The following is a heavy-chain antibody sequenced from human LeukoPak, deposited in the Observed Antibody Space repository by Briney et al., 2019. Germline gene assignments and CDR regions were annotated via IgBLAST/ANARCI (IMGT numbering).Heavy chain of an antibody. V-gene: IGHV4-31*11. CDR1: GDSISSGGYY. CDR2: IYYSGST. D-gene: IGHD1-26*01. CDR3: ARASEWELLDLGGFDY. J-gene: IGHJ4*02. Sequence: PSETLSLTCAVSGDSISSGGYYWSWIRQHPGKGLEWIGYIYYSGSTYYNPSLKSRVTISVDTSKNQFSLKLSSVTAADTAVYYCARASEWELLDLGGFDYWGQGTLVTVSS.